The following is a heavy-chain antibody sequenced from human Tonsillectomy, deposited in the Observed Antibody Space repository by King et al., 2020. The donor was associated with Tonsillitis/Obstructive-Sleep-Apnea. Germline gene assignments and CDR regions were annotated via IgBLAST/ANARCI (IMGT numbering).Heavy chain of an antibody. D-gene: IGHD2-21*02. CDR3: ARQIVVVVTASPTYAFDY. CDR1: GGSISSSSYY. CDR2: IYYSGST. V-gene: IGHV4-39*01. Sequence: LQLQESGPGLVKPSETLSLTCTVSGGSISSSSYYWGWIRQPPGKGLEWIGSIYYSGSTYYNPSLKSRVTISVDTSKNQFSLKLISVTAADTAVYYCARQIVVVVTASPTYAFDYWGQGTLVTVSS. J-gene: IGHJ4*02.